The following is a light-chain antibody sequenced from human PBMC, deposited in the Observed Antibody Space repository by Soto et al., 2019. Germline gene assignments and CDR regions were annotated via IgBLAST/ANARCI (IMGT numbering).Light chain of an antibody. V-gene: IGKV3-15*01. CDR1: QGIGNT. J-gene: IGKJ1*01. Sequence: EIVMTQSPSTLSVSPGEGATLSCRASQGIGNTLAWYQQKHGQAHSLLIYGAFTRATGIPARFSGSGSGTEGTLTISSLQSEDCELDDGQQYNDWPLTFGQGTKVDIK. CDR3: QQYNDWPLT. CDR2: GAF.